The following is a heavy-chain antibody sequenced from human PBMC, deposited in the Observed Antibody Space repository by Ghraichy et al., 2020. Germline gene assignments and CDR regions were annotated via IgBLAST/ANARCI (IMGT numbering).Heavy chain of an antibody. CDR3: ARDKGTLPYYYDSSGYYYYYYGMDV. Sequence: SQTLSLTCTVSGGSISSYYWSWIRQPPGKGLEWIGYIYYSGSTNYNPSLKSRVTISVHTSKNQFSLKLSSVTAADTAVYYCARDKGTLPYYYDSSGYYYYYYGMDVWGQGTTVTVSS. CDR1: GGSISSYY. J-gene: IGHJ6*02. CDR2: IYYSGST. V-gene: IGHV4-59*01. D-gene: IGHD3-22*01.